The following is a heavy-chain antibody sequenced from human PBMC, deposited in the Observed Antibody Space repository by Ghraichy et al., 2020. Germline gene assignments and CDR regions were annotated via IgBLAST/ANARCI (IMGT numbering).Heavy chain of an antibody. D-gene: IGHD3-10*01. J-gene: IGHJ4*02. CDR1: GGSISSGDYY. V-gene: IGHV4-30-4*01. CDR3: ARDTMVRGASFFDY. Sequence: SETLSLTCTVSGGSISSGDYYWSWIRQPPGKGLEWIGYIYYSGSTYYNPSLKSRVTISVDTSKNQFSLKLSSVTAADTAVYYCARDTMVRGASFFDYWGQGTLVTVSS. CDR2: IYYSGST.